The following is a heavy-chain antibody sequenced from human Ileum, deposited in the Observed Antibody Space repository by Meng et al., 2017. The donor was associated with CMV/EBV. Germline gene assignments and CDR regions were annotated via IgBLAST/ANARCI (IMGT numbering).Heavy chain of an antibody. CDR3: TRAETTGIYDFWSGYYVY. Sequence: GGSLRLSCTASGFTIGDYSMTWVRQAPGKGLEWVGFIRSKGNGGTTEYAASVKGRFTISRDESKSIAYLQMNSLKTEDTAMYYCTRAETTGIYDFWSGYYVYWGQGTLVTVSS. CDR2: IRSKGNGGTT. J-gene: IGHJ4*02. V-gene: IGHV3-49*04. CDR1: GFTIGDYS. D-gene: IGHD3-3*01.